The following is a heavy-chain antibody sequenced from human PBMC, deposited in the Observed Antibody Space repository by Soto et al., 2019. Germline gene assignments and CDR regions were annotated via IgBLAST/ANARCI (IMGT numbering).Heavy chain of an antibody. CDR3: AKWGIAARPY. D-gene: IGHD6-6*01. Sequence: EVQLLESGGGLVQPGGSLRLSCAASGFTFSRYAMSWVRQAPGKGLEWVSAISGSGGSRSYADSVKGWFTISRDNSKNTLYLQMNSLRAEDKAVYYCAKWGIAARPYWGQGTLVTVSS. J-gene: IGHJ4*02. CDR2: ISGSGGSR. V-gene: IGHV3-23*01. CDR1: GFTFSRYA.